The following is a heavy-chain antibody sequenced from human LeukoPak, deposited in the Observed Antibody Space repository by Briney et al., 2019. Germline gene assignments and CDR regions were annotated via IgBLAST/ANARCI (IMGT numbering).Heavy chain of an antibody. J-gene: IGHJ4*02. CDR2: ISSSSSYI. D-gene: IGHD3-10*01. CDR3: ARDQSDGSGTYYSFDY. CDR1: GFTFSSYS. Sequence: GGSLRLSCAASGFTFSSYSMNWVRQAPGKGLDLVSSISSSSSYIYYADSVKGRFTISRDNAKNSLYLQMTSLTAEDTAVYCCARDQSDGSGTYYSFDYWGQGTLVTVSS. V-gene: IGHV3-21*01.